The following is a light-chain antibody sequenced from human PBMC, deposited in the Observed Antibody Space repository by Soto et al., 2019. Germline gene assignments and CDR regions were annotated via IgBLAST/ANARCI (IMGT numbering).Light chain of an antibody. Sequence: DIQMTQSPSTLSASVGDRVTITCRASQSISRWLVWYQQKPGKAPKLLIFGASSRGKGVPSGFSGSGSGTEVTLTISSLQPDDFATYYCQQYNSYDMWSFGQGTKVDIK. CDR1: QSISRW. V-gene: IGKV1-5*01. CDR2: GAS. CDR3: QQYNSYDMWS. J-gene: IGKJ1*01.